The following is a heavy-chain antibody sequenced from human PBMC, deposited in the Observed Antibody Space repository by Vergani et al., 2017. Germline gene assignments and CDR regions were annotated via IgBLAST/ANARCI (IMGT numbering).Heavy chain of an antibody. J-gene: IGHJ2*01. CDR2: IRYDGSNK. Sequence: QVQLVESGGGVVQPGGSLRLSCAASGFTFSSYGMHWVRQAPGKGLEWVAFIRYDGSNKYYADSVNGRFTISRDNSKKMMSLQMNSLRVEDTAVYYCVRLPRGPWNFDLWGRGTLITVSS. CDR1: GFTFSSYG. CDR3: VRLPRGPWNFDL. V-gene: IGHV3-30*02.